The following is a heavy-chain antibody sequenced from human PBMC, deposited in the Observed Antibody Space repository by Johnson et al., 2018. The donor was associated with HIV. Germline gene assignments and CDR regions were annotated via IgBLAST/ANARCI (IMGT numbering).Heavy chain of an antibody. Sequence: GLEWVANVRQDGRQKYYMDSVKGRFTISRENAKNSFYLQMNDLRVGDTAVFYCARRRQGSASYSDPFDIWGQGTMVTVSS. V-gene: IGHV3-7*02. CDR3: ARRRQGSASYSDPFDI. D-gene: IGHD2-15*01. CDR2: VRQDGRQK. J-gene: IGHJ3*02.